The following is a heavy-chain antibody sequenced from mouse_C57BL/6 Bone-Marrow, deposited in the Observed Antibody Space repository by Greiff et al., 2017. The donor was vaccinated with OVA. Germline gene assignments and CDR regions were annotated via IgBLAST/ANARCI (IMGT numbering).Heavy chain of an antibody. CDR1: GYAFSSSW. Sequence: VQLQQSGPELVKPGASVKISCKASGYAFSSSWMNWVKQRPGKGLEWIGRIYPGDGDTNYNGKFKGKATLTADKSSSTAYMQLSSLTSEDSAVYFCASGRGDSSGYNYWGQGTTLTVSS. D-gene: IGHD3-2*02. CDR2: IYPGDGDT. CDR3: ASGRGDSSGYNY. V-gene: IGHV1-82*01. J-gene: IGHJ2*01.